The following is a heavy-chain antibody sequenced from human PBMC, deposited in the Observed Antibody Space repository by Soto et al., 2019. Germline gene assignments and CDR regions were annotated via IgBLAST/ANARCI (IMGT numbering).Heavy chain of an antibody. CDR2: ISGSAGDI. D-gene: IGHD2-21*01. J-gene: IGHJ4*02. Sequence: EVQLLESGGGLVQPGGSLRLSCAASGFTFSTYAMSWVRQAPGKGLEWVSGISGSAGDIYYADSVKGRFTISRDNSKSTLYLQMNSLRAEGTAVYYCAKGKKYGYSPGSFAYWGQGTLVTVSS. CDR3: AKGKKYGYSPGSFAY. CDR1: GFTFSTYA. V-gene: IGHV3-23*01.